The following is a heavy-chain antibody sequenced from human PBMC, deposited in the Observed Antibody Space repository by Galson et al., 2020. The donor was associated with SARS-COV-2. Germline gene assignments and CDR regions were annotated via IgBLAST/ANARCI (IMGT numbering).Heavy chain of an antibody. V-gene: IGHV3-30*04. D-gene: IGHD4-17*01. J-gene: IGHJ4*02. CDR2: ISYDGSNK. Sequence: GGSLRLSCAASGFTFSSYAMHWVRQAPGKGLEWVAVISYDGSNKYYADSVKSRFTISRDNSKNTLYLQMNSLRAEGTAVYYCARDDYCDYDDLPVDYWGQGTLVTVSS. CDR3: ARDDYCDYDDLPVDY. CDR1: GFTFSSYA.